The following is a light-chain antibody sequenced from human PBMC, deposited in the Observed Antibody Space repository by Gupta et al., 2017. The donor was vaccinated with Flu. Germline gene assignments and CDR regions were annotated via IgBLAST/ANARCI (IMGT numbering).Light chain of an antibody. V-gene: IGLV1-51*01. CDR1: SSNIGINH. CDR3: GTWDNSMRVVV. Sequence: QSLLTQPPSVSAAPGQKVTISCSGSSSNIGINHVSWYQVLPGTAPKLLIYDNDKRPSGIPDRFSGSKSGTSATLDITGLQTGDEADYYCGTWDNSMRVVVFGGGTKVAV. CDR2: DND. J-gene: IGLJ2*01.